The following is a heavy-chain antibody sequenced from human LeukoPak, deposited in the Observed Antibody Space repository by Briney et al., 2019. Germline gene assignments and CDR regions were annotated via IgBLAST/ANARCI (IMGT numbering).Heavy chain of an antibody. J-gene: IGHJ4*02. CDR1: GGSISSYY. V-gene: IGHV4-59*08. D-gene: IGHD3-10*01. CDR3: ASYGSGSYYGFDY. Sequence: SETLPLTCTVSGGSISSYYWSWIRQPPGKGLEWIGYIYYSGSTNYNPSLKSRVTISVDTSKNQFSLKLSSVTAADTAVYYCASYGSGSYYGFDYWGQGTLVTVSS. CDR2: IYYSGST.